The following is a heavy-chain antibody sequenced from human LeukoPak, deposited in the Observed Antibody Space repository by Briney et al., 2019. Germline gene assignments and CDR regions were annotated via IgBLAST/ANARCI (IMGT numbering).Heavy chain of an antibody. J-gene: IGHJ6*03. D-gene: IGHD3-3*01. Sequence: SETLSLTCAVYGGSFSGYYWSWIRQPPGRGLEWIGEINHSGSTNYNPSLKSRVTISVDTSKNQFSLKLSSVTAADTAVYYCARGVAHYDFWSGYSVRYYYYMDVWGKGTTVTVSS. CDR1: GGSFSGYY. CDR3: ARGVAHYDFWSGYSVRYYYYMDV. V-gene: IGHV4-34*01. CDR2: INHSGST.